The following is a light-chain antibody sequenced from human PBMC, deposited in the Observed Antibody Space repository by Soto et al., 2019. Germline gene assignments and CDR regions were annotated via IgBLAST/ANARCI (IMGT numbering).Light chain of an antibody. V-gene: IGKV3-11*01. CDR3: XXXXXWRST. Sequence: EIVLTQSPATLSLSPGERATLSCRASQSVSSYLAWYQQKPGQAPRLLIYDASGRATGIPARFSGSGSGTDFTLTISSXEXXXXXXXXXXXXXXWRSTFGQGTRLEIK. CDR1: QSVSSY. CDR2: DAS. J-gene: IGKJ5*01.